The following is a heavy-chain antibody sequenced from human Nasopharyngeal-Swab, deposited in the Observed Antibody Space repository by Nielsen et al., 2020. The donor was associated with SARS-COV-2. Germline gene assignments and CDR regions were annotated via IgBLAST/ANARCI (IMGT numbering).Heavy chain of an antibody. CDR1: GGSISSSSYY. J-gene: IGHJ6*02. V-gene: IGHV4-39*01. Sequence: LETLSLTCTVSGGSISSSSYYWGWIRQPPGKGLEWIGSIYYSGSTYYNPSLKSRVTISVDTSKNQFSLKLSSVTAADTAVYYCARHPFYYGMDVWGQGTTVTVSS. CDR2: IYYSGST. CDR3: ARHPFYYGMDV.